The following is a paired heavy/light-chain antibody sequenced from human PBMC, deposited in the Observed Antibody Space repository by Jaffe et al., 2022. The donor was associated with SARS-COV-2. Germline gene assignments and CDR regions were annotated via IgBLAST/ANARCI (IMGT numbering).Light chain of an antibody. V-gene: IGKV4-1*01. CDR3: QQYYSTPVT. J-gene: IGKJ3*01. CDR2: WAS. Sequence: DIVMTQSPDSLAVSLGERATINCKSSQNILYSSNNKNFLAWYQQKPGQPPKLLIYWASTRESGVPDRFSGSGSRTDFTLTISSLQAEDVAVYYCQQYYSTPVTFGPGTKVDVK. CDR1: QNILYSSNNKNF.
Heavy chain of an antibody. V-gene: IGHV3-7*03. CDR3: VRTPTYRYFDS. Sequence: EVQLVESGGGLVQPGGSLRLSCVVSGFTFSSYWMGWVRQVPGKGLEWVGNTKQDGSESYYVDSVKGRFTISRDNVKNSLFLQMNSLRAEDTAVYYCVRTPTYRYFDSWGQGTLVTVSS. D-gene: IGHD2-15*01. CDR1: GFTFSSYW. J-gene: IGHJ4*02. CDR2: TKQDGSES.